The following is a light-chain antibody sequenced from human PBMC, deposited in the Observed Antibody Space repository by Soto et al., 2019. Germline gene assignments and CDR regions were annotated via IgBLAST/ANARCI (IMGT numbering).Light chain of an antibody. Sequence: EIVLTQSPGTLSLSPGERATLSCWASQSVTSRYLAWYQQKPGQAPRLLIFGASIRDSGVTDRFSGSGSGTDFTLTISSLEPEDFAVYYCQQRSNWPPWTFGPGTKVDNK. V-gene: IGKV3D-20*02. CDR3: QQRSNWPPWT. CDR1: QSVTSRY. CDR2: GAS. J-gene: IGKJ1*01.